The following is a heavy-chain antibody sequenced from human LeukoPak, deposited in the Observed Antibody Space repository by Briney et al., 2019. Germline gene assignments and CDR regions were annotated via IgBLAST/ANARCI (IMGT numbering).Heavy chain of an antibody. CDR1: GGSITAKNDC. Sequence: PSETLSLTCTVSGGSITAKNDCWGWIRQTPGKGLEWIGTVFHTGITHYNPSLKSRISISVDTSKNQFSLNLNSVTAADTALYYCARHGILTDHSVRYWGQGILVTVSA. J-gene: IGHJ4*02. D-gene: IGHD3-9*01. CDR3: ARHGILTDHSVRY. CDR2: VFHTGIT. V-gene: IGHV4-39*01.